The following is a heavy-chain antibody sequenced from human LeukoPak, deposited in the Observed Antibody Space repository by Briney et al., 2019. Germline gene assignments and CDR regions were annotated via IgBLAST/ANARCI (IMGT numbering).Heavy chain of an antibody. CDR3: ASARPTSSWTAFDI. Sequence: PGGSLRLSCAASGFTFSSYVMHWVRQAPGKGLEWVTIIWFDGSNKYYADSVKGRFTISRDNSKNTLYLQMNSLRAEDTAVYYCASARPTSSWTAFDIWGQGTMVTVSS. J-gene: IGHJ3*02. CDR1: GFTFSSYV. CDR2: IWFDGSNK. V-gene: IGHV3-33*01. D-gene: IGHD6-13*01.